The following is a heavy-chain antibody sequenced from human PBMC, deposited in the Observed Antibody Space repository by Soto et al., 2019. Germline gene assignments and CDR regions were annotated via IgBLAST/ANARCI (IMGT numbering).Heavy chain of an antibody. CDR2: ISATGTT. CDR1: GDSMSSYY. J-gene: IGHJ3*02. CDR3: ARDQSGAADI. Sequence: QVQLRESGPGLVEPSETLSLTCTVSGDSMSSYYWHWIRQSAEKGLEWMGRISATGTTNYMPSLKSRITLSIDASKNQCSLNLKFVTAADTAVYFGARDQSGAADIWGQGTVGSVS. D-gene: IGHD7-27*01. V-gene: IGHV4-4*07.